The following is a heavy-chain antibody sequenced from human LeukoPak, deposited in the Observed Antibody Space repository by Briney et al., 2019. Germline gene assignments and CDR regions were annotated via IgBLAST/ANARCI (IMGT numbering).Heavy chain of an antibody. CDR3: ARGTYWRFDY. CDR2: IYHSGST. J-gene: IGHJ4*02. CDR1: GGSISSGGYS. Sequence: SETLSLTCAGSGGSISSGGYSWRWIRQPPGKALEWIGYIYHSGSTYYNPSLKSRVTISVDRSKNQFSLKLSSVTAADTAVYYCARGTYWRFDYWGQGTLVTVSS. V-gene: IGHV4-30-2*01. D-gene: IGHD1-1*01.